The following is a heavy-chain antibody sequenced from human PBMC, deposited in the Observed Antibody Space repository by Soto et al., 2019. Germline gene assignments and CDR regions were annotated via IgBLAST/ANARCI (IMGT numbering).Heavy chain of an antibody. CDR1: GFTFSSYA. D-gene: IGHD3-22*01. J-gene: IGHJ3*02. CDR3: AKDLAYDSSALDAFDI. V-gene: IGHV3-23*01. CDR2: ISGSGGST. Sequence: GGSLRLSCAASGFTFSSYAMSWVRQAPGKGLEWVSAISGSGGSTYYADSVKGRFTISRDNSKNTLYLQMNSLRAEDTAVYYCAKDLAYDSSALDAFDIWGQGTMVTVSS.